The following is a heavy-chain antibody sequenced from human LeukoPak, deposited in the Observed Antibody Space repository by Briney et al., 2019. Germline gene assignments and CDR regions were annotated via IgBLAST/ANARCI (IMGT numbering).Heavy chain of an antibody. J-gene: IGHJ3*02. Sequence: ASVKVSCKTSGYTFISFGISWVRQAPGQGLEWMGWISSFNGITKSTQRLQGRVTLTTDASTSTAYMELRSLTSDDTAMYYCAREPGGSWVWGVGRGAFDIWGQGTMVTVSS. D-gene: IGHD2-15*01. CDR3: AREPGGSWVWGVGRGAFDI. CDR2: ISSFNGIT. V-gene: IGHV1-18*01. CDR1: GYTFISFG.